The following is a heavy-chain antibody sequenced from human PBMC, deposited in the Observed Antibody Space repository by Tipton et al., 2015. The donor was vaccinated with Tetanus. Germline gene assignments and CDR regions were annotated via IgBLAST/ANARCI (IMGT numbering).Heavy chain of an antibody. J-gene: IGHJ5*02. CDR3: ARNPSLTGWFDP. CDR2: MNPNSGNT. V-gene: IGHV1-8*01. Sequence: QSGAEVKQPGASVRVSCKASGYTFTSYDINWVRQATGQEPEWMGWMNPNSGNTGYSQKFQGRVTMTRDTSITTAYLELTSLRSEDTAVYYCARNPSLTGWFDPWGQGTLVTVSS. CDR1: GYTFTSYD.